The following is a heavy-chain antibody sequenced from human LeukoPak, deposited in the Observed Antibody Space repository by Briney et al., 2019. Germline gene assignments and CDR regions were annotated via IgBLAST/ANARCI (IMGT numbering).Heavy chain of an antibody. D-gene: IGHD3-16*01. CDR1: GFTFSSYW. J-gene: IGHJ4*02. Sequence: PGGSLRLSCAVSGFTFSSYWMAWVRQAPGTGLEWVANMKQDGSAKHYADSVKGRFTISRDNAKNSLYLQMNSLRAEDTAVYYCARDQGGALDFWGLGSLVTVSS. V-gene: IGHV3-7*01. CDR3: ARDQGGALDF. CDR2: MKQDGSAK.